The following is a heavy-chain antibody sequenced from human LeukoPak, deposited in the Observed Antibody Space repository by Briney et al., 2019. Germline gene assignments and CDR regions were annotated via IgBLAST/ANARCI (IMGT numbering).Heavy chain of an antibody. CDR1: GFTFSGSA. CDR3: TRDSGSYYGPSDAFDI. CDR2: IRSKANSYAT. V-gene: IGHV3-73*01. D-gene: IGHD1-26*01. Sequence: GGSLRLSCAASGFTFSGSAMHWVRQASGKGLEWVGRIRSKANSYATAYAASVKGRFTISRDDSKNTAYLQMNSLKTEDTAVYYCTRDSGSYYGPSDAFDIWGQGTMVTVSS. J-gene: IGHJ3*02.